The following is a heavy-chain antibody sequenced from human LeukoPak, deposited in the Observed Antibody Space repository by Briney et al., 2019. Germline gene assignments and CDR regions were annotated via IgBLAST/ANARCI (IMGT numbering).Heavy chain of an antibody. CDR2: IYHSGTP. CDR1: GGSISSSNW. CDR3: ARVSSGATTVDY. D-gene: IGHD1-26*01. Sequence: KPWGTLSLTCAGSGGSISSSNWWSWVRQPPGRGGEGIGEIYHSGTPNYTPSLTTRVTISLDNSKNQFSLKPSSLTAADTAVYYCARVSSGATTVDYWGQGTLVTVSS. V-gene: IGHV4-4*02. J-gene: IGHJ4*02.